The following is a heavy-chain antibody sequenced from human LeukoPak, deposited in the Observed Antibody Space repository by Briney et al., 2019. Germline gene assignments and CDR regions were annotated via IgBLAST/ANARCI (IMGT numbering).Heavy chain of an antibody. V-gene: IGHV3-49*04. CDR2: IRSTAYGGTT. CDR1: GFTFGDHA. J-gene: IGHJ6*02. Sequence: GRSLRLSCAASGFTFGDHAMSWVRQAPGKGLEWVGFIRSTAYGGTTEYAASVKGRFIISRENSKSIAYLQMNSLKTEDTAIYYCSRGLIQLWLHNGMDVWGQGTTVIVSS. CDR3: SRGLIQLWLHNGMDV. D-gene: IGHD5-18*01.